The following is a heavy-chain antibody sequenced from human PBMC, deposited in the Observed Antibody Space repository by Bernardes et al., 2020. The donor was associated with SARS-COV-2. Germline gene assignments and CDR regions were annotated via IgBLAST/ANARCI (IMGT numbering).Heavy chain of an antibody. Sequence: SETLSLTCAVSGDSLTAHSWWSWVRQSPEKVLEWIGEIHHDGNTNYSPSLKSRVTFLLDKSKNQFSLRLSSVTAADTAFYYCVRNGYYSLDYWGQGTLVTVSS. CDR3: VRNGYYSLDY. D-gene: IGHD3-22*01. CDR2: IHHDGNT. J-gene: IGHJ4*02. V-gene: IGHV4-4*02. CDR1: GDSLTAHSW.